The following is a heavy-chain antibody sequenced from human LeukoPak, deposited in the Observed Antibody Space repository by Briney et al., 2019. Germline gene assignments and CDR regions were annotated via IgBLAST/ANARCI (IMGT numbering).Heavy chain of an antibody. CDR2: ISYDGSNK. D-gene: IGHD3-10*01. CDR1: GFTFSSYG. CDR3: AKDRQDYYDSGSAHYGMDV. J-gene: IGHJ6*02. Sequence: PGESLRLSCAASGFTFSSYGMYWVRQAPGKGLEWVAVISYDGSNKYYADSVKGRFTISRDNFKNTLYLQMNSLRAEDTAVYYCAKDRQDYYDSGSAHYGMDVWGQGTTVTVSS. V-gene: IGHV3-30*18.